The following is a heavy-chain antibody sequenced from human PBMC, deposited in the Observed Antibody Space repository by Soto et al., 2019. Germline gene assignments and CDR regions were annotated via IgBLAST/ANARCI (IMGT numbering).Heavy chain of an antibody. CDR1: GFTFSNYA. V-gene: IGHV3-30-3*01. D-gene: IGHD6-19*01. CDR2: ISYDGSKK. Sequence: GYLRLSCAASGFTFSNYAIHWVRQAPGKGLEWVAVISYDGSKKFYADSVKGRFTISRDNSKNTVYLQMNSLRVEDSAVYYWARVITVSNPNHLELNGCGQGTTVIVSS. J-gene: IGHJ6*02. CDR3: ARVITVSNPNHLELNG.